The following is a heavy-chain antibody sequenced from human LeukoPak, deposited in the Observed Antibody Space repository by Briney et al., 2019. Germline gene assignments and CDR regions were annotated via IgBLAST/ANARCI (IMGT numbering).Heavy chain of an antibody. D-gene: IGHD2-15*01. J-gene: IGHJ3*02. CDR1: GFDFSSNW. Sequence: GGSLRLSCAASGFDFSSNWMHWVRHAPGQGLVWVSRIKGDGISTNYADSVKGRFTISRDIAKNSLYLQMNSLRAEDTAVYYCAREDSGDAFDIWGQGTMVTVSS. V-gene: IGHV3-74*01. CDR2: IKGDGIST. CDR3: AREDSGDAFDI.